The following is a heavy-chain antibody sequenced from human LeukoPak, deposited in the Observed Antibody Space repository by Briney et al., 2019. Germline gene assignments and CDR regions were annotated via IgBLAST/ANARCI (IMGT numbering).Heavy chain of an antibody. V-gene: IGHV4-30-4*08. CDR1: GGSISSGDYY. CDR3: ARDLKGGGYYDSSGPGG. D-gene: IGHD3-22*01. J-gene: IGHJ4*02. CDR2: IYYSGST. Sequence: PSETLSLTCTVSGGSISSGDYYWSWIRQPPGKGLEWIGYIYYSGSTYYNPSLKSRVTISVDTSKNQFSLKLSSVTAADMAVYYCARDLKGGGYYDSSGPGGWGQGTLVTVSS.